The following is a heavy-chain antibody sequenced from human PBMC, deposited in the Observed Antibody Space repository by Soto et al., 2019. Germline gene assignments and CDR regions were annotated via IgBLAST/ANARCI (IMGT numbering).Heavy chain of an antibody. CDR3: ATILTYSGGMVDAFDI. CDR1: GYTLTELS. J-gene: IGHJ3*02. Sequence: ASVKVSCKVSGYTLTELSMHWVRQAPGKGLEWMGGFDPEDGETIYAQKFQGRVTMTEDTSTDTAYMELSSLRSEDTAVYYCATILTYSGGMVDAFDIWGQGTMVTVSS. CDR2: FDPEDGET. V-gene: IGHV1-24*01. D-gene: IGHD1-26*01.